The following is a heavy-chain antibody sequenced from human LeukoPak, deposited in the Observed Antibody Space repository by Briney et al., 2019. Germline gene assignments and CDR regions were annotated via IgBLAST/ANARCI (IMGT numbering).Heavy chain of an antibody. V-gene: IGHV3-23*01. D-gene: IGHD1-7*01. J-gene: IGHJ4*02. Sequence: GGSLRLSCAASGFTFSSYAMSWVREAPGKGLEWVSAISGSGGGTYYADSVKGRFTISRDNSTNSLYLQMNSLRAEDTAVYYCAKTRTGTTGYFDYWGQGTLVTVSS. CDR3: AKTRTGTTGYFDY. CDR1: GFTFSSYA. CDR2: ISGSGGGT.